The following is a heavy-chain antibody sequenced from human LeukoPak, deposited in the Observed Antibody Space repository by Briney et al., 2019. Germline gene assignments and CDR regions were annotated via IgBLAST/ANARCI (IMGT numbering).Heavy chain of an antibody. CDR1: GGSISSGSYY. V-gene: IGHV4-61*02. D-gene: IGHD6-13*01. Sequence: PSQTLSLTCTVSGGSISSGSYYWSWIRQPAGKGLEWIGRIYTSGSTNYNPSLKSRVAISVDTSKNQFSLKLSSVTAADTAVYYCAREIHIAAAGTVFDYWGQGTLVTVSS. J-gene: IGHJ4*02. CDR2: IYTSGST. CDR3: AREIHIAAAGTVFDY.